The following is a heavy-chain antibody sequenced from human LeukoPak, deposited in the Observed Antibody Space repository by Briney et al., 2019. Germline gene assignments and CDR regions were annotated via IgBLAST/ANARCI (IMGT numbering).Heavy chain of an antibody. V-gene: IGHV3-30*03. CDR3: AREGGDFGAFDV. D-gene: IGHD3-10*01. CDR2: ISYTGGNE. CDR1: GFTFSSYS. Sequence: GGSLRLSCAASGFTFSSYSMNWVRQAPGKGLEWVAYISYTGGNEYYADPVKGRFTISRDNSKNTLYLQMNSLRTEDTAVYFCAREGGDFGAFDVWGQGTMVTVSS. J-gene: IGHJ3*01.